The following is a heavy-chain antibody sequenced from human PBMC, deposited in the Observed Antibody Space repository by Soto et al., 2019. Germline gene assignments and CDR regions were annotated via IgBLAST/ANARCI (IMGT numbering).Heavy chain of an antibody. J-gene: IGHJ6*02. V-gene: IGHV1-46*01. CDR1: GYTFTSYY. Sequence: QVQLVQSGAEVKKPGASVKVSCKASGYTFTSYYMHWVRQAPGQGLEWMGIINPSGGSTSYAQKFQGRVTMTRDTSTSTVYMELSSLRSEDTAVYYCAREAAEGDYYYGMDVWGQGTTVTVSS. CDR2: INPSGGST. CDR3: AREAAEGDYYYGMDV. D-gene: IGHD6-25*01.